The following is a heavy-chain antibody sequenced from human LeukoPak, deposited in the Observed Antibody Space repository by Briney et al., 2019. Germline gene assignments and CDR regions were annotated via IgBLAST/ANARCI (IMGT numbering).Heavy chain of an antibody. CDR3: ARDGGSYSNYALVQAFDI. CDR2: ISYDGSNK. Sequence: PGGTLRLSCAASGFTFSSYAMHWVRQAPGKGLEWVAVISYDGSNKYYADSVKGRFTISRDNSKNTLYLQMNSLRAEDTAVYYCARDGGSYSNYALVQAFDIWGQGTMVTVSS. CDR1: GFTFSSYA. V-gene: IGHV3-30-3*01. J-gene: IGHJ3*02. D-gene: IGHD4-11*01.